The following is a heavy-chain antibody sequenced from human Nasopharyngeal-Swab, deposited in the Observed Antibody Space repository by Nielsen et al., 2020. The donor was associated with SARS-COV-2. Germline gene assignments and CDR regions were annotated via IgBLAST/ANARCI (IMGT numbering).Heavy chain of an antibody. J-gene: IGHJ6*03. CDR2: IIPVFGIT. CDR3: AVGDFWSAYSYYYYHMDV. Sequence: SVKVSCKASGGTFNSQAISWVRQAPGQGLEWMGGIIPVFGITTYAHKFEGGVTITADRSTSTAYMEMSSLRSEDTAVYYCAVGDFWSAYSYYYYHMDVWGRGTTVTVSS. V-gene: IGHV1-69*10. CDR1: GGTFNSQA. D-gene: IGHD3-3*01.